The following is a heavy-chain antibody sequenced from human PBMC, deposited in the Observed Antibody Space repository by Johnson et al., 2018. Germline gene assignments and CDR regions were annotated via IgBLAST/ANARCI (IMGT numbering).Heavy chain of an antibody. Sequence: QVQLVQSGGGLVQPGGSLRLSCAASGFTFSSYGMHWVRQAPGKGLEWVAVISYDGSIKYYADSVKGRFPTSRDNSKNTLYLQMNSLRAEDTAVYYCANIDTSGRGAYFQYWGQGTTVTVSS. CDR3: ANIDTSGRGAYFQY. CDR2: ISYDGSIK. J-gene: IGHJ6*02. CDR1: GFTFSSYG. V-gene: IGHV3-30*18. D-gene: IGHD3-22*01.